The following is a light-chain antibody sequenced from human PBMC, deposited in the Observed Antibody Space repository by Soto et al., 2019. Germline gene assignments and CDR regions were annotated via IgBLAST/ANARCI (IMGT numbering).Light chain of an antibody. Sequence: DIQMTQSPSTLSASIGDRVTITCRASQSINTWLAWYQQRPGKAPKLLIYAASTLQSGVPSRFSGSGSGTDFTLTISCLQSEDVAIYYCQQYLAIPRTFGQGTKVDIK. CDR1: QSINTW. V-gene: IGKV1-5*01. J-gene: IGKJ1*01. CDR2: AAS. CDR3: QQYLAIPRT.